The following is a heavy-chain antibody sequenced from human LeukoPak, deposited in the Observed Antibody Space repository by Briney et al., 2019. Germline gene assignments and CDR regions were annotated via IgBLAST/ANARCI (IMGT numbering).Heavy chain of an antibody. CDR3: ARDIYCGGDCYSATYYFDY. V-gene: IGHV3-20*04. Sequence: PGGSLRLSCAASGFTFDDYGMSWVRQAPGKGLEWVSGINWNGGSTGYADSVKGRFTISRDNAKNSLYLQMSSLRAEDTALYYCARDIYCGGDCYSATYYFDYWGQGTLVTVSS. CDR1: GFTFDDYG. CDR2: INWNGGST. D-gene: IGHD2-21*01. J-gene: IGHJ4*02.